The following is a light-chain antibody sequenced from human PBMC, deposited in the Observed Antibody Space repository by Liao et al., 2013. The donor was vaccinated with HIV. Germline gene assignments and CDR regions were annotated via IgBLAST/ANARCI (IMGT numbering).Light chain of an antibody. CDR2: KDS. Sequence: SYELTQPPSVSVSPGQTARITCSGDALPDQYAYWYQQKPGQAPVLVIYKDSERPSGIPERFSGSSSGTTVTLTISGVQAEDEADYYCQSADSGGSSWVFGGGTKLTVL. V-gene: IGLV3-25*03. J-gene: IGLJ3*02. CDR1: ALPDQY. CDR3: QSADSGGSSWV.